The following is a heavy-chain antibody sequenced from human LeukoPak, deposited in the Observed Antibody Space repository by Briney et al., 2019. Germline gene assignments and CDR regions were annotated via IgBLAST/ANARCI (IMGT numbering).Heavy chain of an antibody. J-gene: IGHJ4*02. CDR3: ARDPAVAGTAFLDY. CDR1: GFTFSSYA. Sequence: QSGGSLRLSCAASGFTFSSYAMSWVRQAPGKGLEWVSGISGSGGSTYYADSVKGRFTISRDSSKNTLYLQMNSLGAEDTAVYYCARDPAVAGTAFLDYWGQGTLVTVSS. CDR2: ISGSGGST. V-gene: IGHV3-23*01. D-gene: IGHD6-19*01.